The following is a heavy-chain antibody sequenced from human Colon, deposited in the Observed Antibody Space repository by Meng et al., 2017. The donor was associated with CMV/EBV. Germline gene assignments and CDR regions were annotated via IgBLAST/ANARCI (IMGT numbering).Heavy chain of an antibody. J-gene: IGHJ3*02. CDR1: GFTFSSYS. CDR2: ITSRSSYI. D-gene: IGHD4-23*01. Sequence: GESLKISCAASGFTFSSYSMNWVRQAPGKGLEWVSCITSRSSYIYYSDSVKDRFTISRDDANNSLYLQMNSLRVEDTAVYYCARPYGGNSQGAFDIWGQGTMVTVSS. CDR3: ARPYGGNSQGAFDI. V-gene: IGHV3-21*01.